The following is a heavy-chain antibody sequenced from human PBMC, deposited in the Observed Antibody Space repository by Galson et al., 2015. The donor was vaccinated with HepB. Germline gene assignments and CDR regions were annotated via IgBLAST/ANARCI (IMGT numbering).Heavy chain of an antibody. D-gene: IGHD2-8*02. Sequence: SVKVSCKASGYTFTSYGISWVRQAPGQGLEWMGWISAYNGNTNYAQKLQGRVTMTTDTSTSTAYMELRSLRSDDTAVYYCARGGGYWGFLGYCTGGVCYSQPFDYWGQGTLVTVSS. V-gene: IGHV1-18*01. J-gene: IGHJ4*02. CDR1: GYTFTSYG. CDR3: ARGGGYWGFLGYCTGGVCYSQPFDY. CDR2: ISAYNGNT.